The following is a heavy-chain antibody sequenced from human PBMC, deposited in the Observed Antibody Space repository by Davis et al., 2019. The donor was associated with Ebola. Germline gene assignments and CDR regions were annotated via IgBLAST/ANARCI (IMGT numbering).Heavy chain of an antibody. V-gene: IGHV3-15*01. J-gene: IGHJ6*04. CDR1: GLTFSNAW. CDR3: TKWRRIVVVPAAIYGMDV. Sequence: GESLKISCAASGLTFSNAWMSWVRQAPGKGLEWVGRIKSKTDGGTTDYAAPVKGRFTISRDDSKNTLYPQMNSLKTEDTAVYYCTKWRRIVVVPAAIYGMDVWGKGTTVTVSS. D-gene: IGHD2-2*01. CDR2: IKSKTDGGTT.